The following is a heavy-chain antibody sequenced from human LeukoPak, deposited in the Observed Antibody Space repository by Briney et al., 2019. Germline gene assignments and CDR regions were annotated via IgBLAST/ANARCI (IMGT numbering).Heavy chain of an antibody. V-gene: IGHV1-2*02. Sequence: ASVMVSCKASGYTFTAYYVHWVRQAPGQGLEWIGWINPNTGDTNYAPKFQGRVTMIKDTSTNSAYTELNKLTSDDTAVYYCGRGNKSFDPWGQGTLVTVSS. CDR2: INPNTGDT. CDR3: GRGNKSFDP. CDR1: GYTFTAYY. J-gene: IGHJ5*02.